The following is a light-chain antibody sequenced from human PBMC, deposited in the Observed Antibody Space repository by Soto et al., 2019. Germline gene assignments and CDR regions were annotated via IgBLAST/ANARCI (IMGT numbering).Light chain of an antibody. J-gene: IGLJ1*01. CDR1: NIGSKS. Sequence: SYELTQPPSVSVAPGQTARITCGGNNIGSKSVHWYQQKPGQAPVLVVYDDSDRPSGIPERFSGSNSGNTATLTISRVEAGDEADYYCQVWDSSSDRYVFGTGTKVHRP. V-gene: IGLV3-21*02. CDR2: DDS. CDR3: QVWDSSSDRYV.